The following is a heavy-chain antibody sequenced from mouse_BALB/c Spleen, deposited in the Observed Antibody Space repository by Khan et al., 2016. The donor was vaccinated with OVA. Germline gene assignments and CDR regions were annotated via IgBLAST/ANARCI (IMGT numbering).Heavy chain of an antibody. J-gene: IGHJ3*01. D-gene: IGHD4-1*01. V-gene: IGHV14-3*02. Sequence: EVKLLESGAELVKPGASVKLSCTASGFNIKDTYIHWVKQRPEQGLEWIGRIDPANGNTKYDPKFQGKATITADTSSNTAYLQLSSLTSEDTAVYYCVRDYWDVVAYWGQGTLVTVSA. CDR3: VRDYWDVVAY. CDR2: IDPANGNT. CDR1: GFNIKDTY.